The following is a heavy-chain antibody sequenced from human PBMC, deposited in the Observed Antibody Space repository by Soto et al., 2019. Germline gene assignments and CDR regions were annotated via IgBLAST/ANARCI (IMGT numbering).Heavy chain of an antibody. V-gene: IGHV3-23*01. CDR1: GFTFSSYA. J-gene: IGHJ5*02. Sequence: EVQLLESGGGLVQPGGSLRLSCAASGFTFSSYAMSWVRQAPGKGLEWVSAISGSGGSTYYADSVKGRFTISRDNSKNTLYLQMNSLRAEDTAVYYCAKDPYSSSRAWSWFDPWGQGTLVTVSS. CDR2: ISGSGGST. D-gene: IGHD6-13*01. CDR3: AKDPYSSSRAWSWFDP.